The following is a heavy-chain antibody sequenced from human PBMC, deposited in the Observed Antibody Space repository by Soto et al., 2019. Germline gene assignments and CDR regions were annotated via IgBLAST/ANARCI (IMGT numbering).Heavy chain of an antibody. V-gene: IGHV3-33*01. Sequence: GGSLRLSCAASGFTFSSYGMHWVRQAPGKGLEWVAVIWYDGSNKYYADSVKGRFTISRDNSKNTLYLQMNSLRAEDTAVYYCARGLNTYYDILTGYNPFDYWGQGTLVTVSS. CDR3: ARGLNTYYDILTGYNPFDY. CDR1: GFTFSSYG. CDR2: IWYDGSNK. D-gene: IGHD3-9*01. J-gene: IGHJ4*02.